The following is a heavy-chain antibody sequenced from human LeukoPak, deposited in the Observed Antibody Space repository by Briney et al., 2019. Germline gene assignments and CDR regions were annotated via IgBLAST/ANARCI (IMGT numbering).Heavy chain of an antibody. Sequence: ASVKVSCKASGYTFTGYYMHWVRQAPGQGLEWMGWINPNSGGTNYAQKFQGWVTMTRDTSISTAYMELSSLRSEDTAVYYCARGGLTGTSTQHFDYWGQGTLVTVSS. CDR3: ARGGLTGTSTQHFDY. CDR2: INPNSGGT. D-gene: IGHD1-20*01. J-gene: IGHJ4*02. CDR1: GYTFTGYY. V-gene: IGHV1-2*04.